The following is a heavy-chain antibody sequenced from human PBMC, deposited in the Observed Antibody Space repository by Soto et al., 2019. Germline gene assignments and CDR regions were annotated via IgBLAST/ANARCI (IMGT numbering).Heavy chain of an antibody. J-gene: IGHJ6*02. CDR3: ASPRVTTVTTAFYYGMDV. CDR1: GYTFTSYY. D-gene: IGHD4-17*01. CDR2: INPSGGST. Sequence: QVQLVQSGAEVKKPGASVKVSCKASGYTFTSYYMHWVRQAPGQGLEWMGIINPSGGSTSYAQKFQGRVTMTRDTSTSTVYMELSSLRSEDTAVYYCASPRVTTVTTAFYYGMDVWGQGTTVTVSS. V-gene: IGHV1-46*03.